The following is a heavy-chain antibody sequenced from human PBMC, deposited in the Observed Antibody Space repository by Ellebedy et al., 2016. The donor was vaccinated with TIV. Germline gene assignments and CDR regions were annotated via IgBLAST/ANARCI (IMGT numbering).Heavy chain of an antibody. J-gene: IGHJ4*02. CDR2: MKEDGSET. CDR1: GFTFSSYW. CDR3: ARDKGYRTLDH. Sequence: GGSLRPSXAASGFTFSSYWMSWLRQGPGKGLEWVANMKEDGSETYYADSVRGRFTVSRDNAKSSLFLQMNSLRAEDTAVYYCARDKGYRTLDHWGQGNLVIVSS. V-gene: IGHV3-7*01. D-gene: IGHD5-12*01.